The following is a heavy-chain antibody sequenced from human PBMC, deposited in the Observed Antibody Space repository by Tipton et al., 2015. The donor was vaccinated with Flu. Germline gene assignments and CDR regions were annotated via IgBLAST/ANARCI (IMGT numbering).Heavy chain of an antibody. CDR3: ARAMDV. Sequence: SLRLSCAASGFTFSSYWMTWVRQAPGKGLEWVANIKQDGSEKYYVDSVKGRFTISRDNAKSSAFLQMNSLSVEDTAVYYCARAMDVWGKGTTVTVSS. CDR1: GFTFSSYW. J-gene: IGHJ6*03. V-gene: IGHV3-7*04. CDR2: IKQDGSEK.